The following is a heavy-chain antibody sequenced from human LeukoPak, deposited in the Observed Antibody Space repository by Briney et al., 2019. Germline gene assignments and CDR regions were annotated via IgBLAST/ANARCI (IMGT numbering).Heavy chain of an antibody. D-gene: IGHD3-3*01. CDR3: ARAAKKNGYYDFWSGPAAFDI. J-gene: IGHJ3*02. CDR1: GYTFTSYD. V-gene: IGHV1-8*03. CDR2: MNPNSGNT. Sequence: AASVKVSCKASGYTFTSYDINWVRQATGQGLEWMGWMNPNSGNTGYAQKFQGRVTITRNTSISTAYMELSSLRSEDTAVYYCARAAKKNGYYDFWSGPAAFDIWGQGTMVTVSS.